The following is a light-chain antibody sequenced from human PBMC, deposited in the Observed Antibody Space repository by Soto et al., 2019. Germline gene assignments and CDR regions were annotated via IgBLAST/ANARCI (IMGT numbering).Light chain of an antibody. Sequence: QSVLTQPPSVSGAPGQRVTISCTGSSSNIGAHYDVHWYQHLPGTAPKLLIYANSNRPSGVPDRFSGYKSGTSASLAITGLQAEDEADYYCQSHDSSHVVFGGGTKVTVL. V-gene: IGLV1-40*01. CDR2: ANS. J-gene: IGLJ2*01. CDR3: QSHDSSHVV. CDR1: SSNIGAHYD.